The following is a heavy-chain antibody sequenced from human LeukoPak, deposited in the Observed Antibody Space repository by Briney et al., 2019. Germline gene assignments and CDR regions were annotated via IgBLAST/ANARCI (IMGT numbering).Heavy chain of an antibody. J-gene: IGHJ6*02. CDR1: GYTFTGYY. CDR3: ARDLGPYYYYGMDV. Sequence: ASVKVSCKASGYTFTGYYMHWVRQAPGQGLEWMGWINPNSGGTSYAQKFQGRVTMTRDTSISTAYMELSRLRSDDTAVYYCARDLGPYYYYGMDVWGQGTTVTVSS. V-gene: IGHV1-2*02. CDR2: INPNSGGT.